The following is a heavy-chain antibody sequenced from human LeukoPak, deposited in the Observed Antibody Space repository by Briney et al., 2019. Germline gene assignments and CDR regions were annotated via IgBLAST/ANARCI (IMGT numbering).Heavy chain of an antibody. D-gene: IGHD5-12*01. CDR1: GFTFSSEA. J-gene: IGHJ4*02. CDR2: ISGSGGST. V-gene: IGHV3-23*01. Sequence: GGSLRLSCAAAGFTFSSEAMSWVGQAPGKGLEWVSAISGSGGSTYYADSVKGRFTISRDNSKNTLYLQMNSLRAEDTAVYYCAKDAQVDIVATMYYFDYWGQGTLVTVSS. CDR3: AKDAQVDIVATMYYFDY.